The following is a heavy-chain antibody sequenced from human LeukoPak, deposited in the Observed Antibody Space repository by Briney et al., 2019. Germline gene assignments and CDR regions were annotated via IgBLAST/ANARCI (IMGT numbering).Heavy chain of an antibody. Sequence: PGGSLRLSCAASGFTFSSYWMSWVRQAPGKGLEWVANIKRDGSEKYYVDSVKGRFTISRDNAKNSLYLQMNSLRAEDTAVYYCARDLVLMGYYDSSGYYDGDAFDIWGQGTMVTVSS. V-gene: IGHV3-7*04. J-gene: IGHJ3*02. CDR2: IKRDGSEK. CDR1: GFTFSSYW. D-gene: IGHD3-22*01. CDR3: ARDLVLMGYYDSSGYYDGDAFDI.